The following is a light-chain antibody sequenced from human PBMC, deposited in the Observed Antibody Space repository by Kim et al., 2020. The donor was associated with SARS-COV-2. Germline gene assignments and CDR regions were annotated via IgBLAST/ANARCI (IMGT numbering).Light chain of an antibody. CDR2: GKN. CDR3: NSRDSSGNVV. J-gene: IGLJ2*01. CDR1: SLRSYY. V-gene: IGLV3-19*01. Sequence: SSELTQDPAVSVALGQTVRITCQGDSLRSYYASWYQQKPGQAPVLVIYGKNNRPSGIPDRFSCSSSGNTASLTITGAQAEDEADYYCNSRDSSGNVVFGGGTKRTVL.